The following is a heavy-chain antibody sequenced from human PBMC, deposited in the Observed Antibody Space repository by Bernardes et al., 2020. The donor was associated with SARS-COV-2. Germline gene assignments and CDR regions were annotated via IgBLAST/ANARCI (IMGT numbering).Heavy chain of an antibody. V-gene: IGHV4-39*01. D-gene: IGHD3-22*01. CDR3: ARPSGYDSSGSGDY. CDR1: GGSISSSSYY. CDR2: IYYSGST. Sequence: SETLSLTCTVSGGSISSSSYYWGWIRQPPGKGLEWIGSIYYSGSTYYNPSLKSRVTISVDTSKNQFSLKLSSVTAADTAVYYCARPSGYDSSGSGDYWGQGTLVTGSS. J-gene: IGHJ4*02.